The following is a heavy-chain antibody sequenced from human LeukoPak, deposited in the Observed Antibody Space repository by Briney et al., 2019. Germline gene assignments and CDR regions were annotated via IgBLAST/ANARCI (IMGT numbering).Heavy chain of an antibody. D-gene: IGHD5-18*01. J-gene: IGHJ6*02. Sequence: ASVKVSCKASGYTFTSYGISWVRQAPGQGLEWMGWISAYNGNTNYAQKLQGRVTMTTDTSTSTAYMELRSLRSDDTAVYYCARDRDTAMVAWGPAYYYGMDVWGQGTTVTVSS. CDR2: ISAYNGNT. V-gene: IGHV1-18*01. CDR1: GYTFTSYG. CDR3: ARDRDTAMVAWGPAYYYGMDV.